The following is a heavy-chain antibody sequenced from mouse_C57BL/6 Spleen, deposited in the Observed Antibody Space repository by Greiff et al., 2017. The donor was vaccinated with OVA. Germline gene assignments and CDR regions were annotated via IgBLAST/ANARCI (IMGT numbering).Heavy chain of an antibody. CDR1: GFSLTSYG. Sequence: QVQLQQSGPGLVQPSQSLSITCTVSGFSLTSYGVHWVRQSPGKGLEWLGVIWSGGSTDYTAAFMSRLSITNDNSKSQVFFKMNSLQADNTAIYCGAKNKERGRDYFDYWGQGTTLTVSS. J-gene: IGHJ2*01. V-gene: IGHV2-5*01. CDR2: IWSGGST. D-gene: IGHD4-1*01. CDR3: AKNKERGRDYFDY.